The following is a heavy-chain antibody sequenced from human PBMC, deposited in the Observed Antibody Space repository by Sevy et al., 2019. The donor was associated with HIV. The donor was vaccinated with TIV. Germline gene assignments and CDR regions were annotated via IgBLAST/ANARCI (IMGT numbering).Heavy chain of an antibody. CDR1: GGSFSGYY. CDR3: ARGVAAAGLNWFDP. J-gene: IGHJ5*02. Sequence: SETLSFTCAVYGGSFSGYYWSWIRQPPGKGLEWIGEINHSGSTNYNPSLKSRVTISVDTSKNQFSLKLSSVTAADTAVYYCARGVAAAGLNWFDPWGQGTLVTVSS. D-gene: IGHD6-13*01. CDR2: INHSGST. V-gene: IGHV4-34*01.